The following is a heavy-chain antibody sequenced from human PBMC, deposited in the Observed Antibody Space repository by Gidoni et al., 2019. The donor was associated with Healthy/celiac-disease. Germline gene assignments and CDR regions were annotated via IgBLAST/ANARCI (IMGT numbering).Heavy chain of an antibody. CDR3: VKGYCSSTSCHLIGWDAFDI. CDR1: GFTFSSYA. J-gene: IGHJ3*02. D-gene: IGHD2-2*01. Sequence: EVQLVESGGGLVQPGGSLRLSCSASGFTFSSYAMHWVRQAPGKGLEYVSAISSNGGSTYYADSVKGRFTISRDNSKNTLYLQMSSLRAEDTAVYYCVKGYCSSTSCHLIGWDAFDIWGQGTMVTVSS. CDR2: ISSNGGST. V-gene: IGHV3-64D*09.